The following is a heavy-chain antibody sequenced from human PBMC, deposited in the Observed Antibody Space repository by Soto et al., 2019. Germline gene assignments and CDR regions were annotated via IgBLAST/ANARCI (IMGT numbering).Heavy chain of an antibody. CDR2: ISGSGGST. CDR1: GFTFSSYA. Sequence: EVQLLESGGGLVQPGGSLRLSCAASGFTFSSYAMRWVRQAPVKGLEWVSGISGSGGSTYYADSVKGRFTISRDNSKITLYLQRNSLRAEDTAVYYCARRGSGSYYDYWGQGTLVTVSS. D-gene: IGHD1-26*01. V-gene: IGHV3-23*01. J-gene: IGHJ4*02. CDR3: ARRGSGSYYDY.